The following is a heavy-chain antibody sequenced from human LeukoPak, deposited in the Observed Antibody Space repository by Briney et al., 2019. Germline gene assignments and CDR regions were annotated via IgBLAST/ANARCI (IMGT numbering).Heavy chain of an antibody. CDR3: ARRLTQYDCFDP. CDR2: TYYRSTWYN. V-gene: IGHV6-1*01. CDR1: GDSVSGNSDT. Sequence: SQTLSLTCAISGDSVSGNSDTWNWIRQSPSRGLEWLGRTYYRSTWYNDYAVSVRGRITVNPDTSKNQFSLHLNSVTPEDTAVYYCARRLTQYDCFDPWGQGILVTVSS. D-gene: IGHD2-2*01. J-gene: IGHJ5*02.